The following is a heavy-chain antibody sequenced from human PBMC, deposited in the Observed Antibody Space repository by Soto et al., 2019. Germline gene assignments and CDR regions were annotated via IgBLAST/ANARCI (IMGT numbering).Heavy chain of an antibody. D-gene: IGHD6-13*01. CDR2: INPNSGGT. CDR1: GYTFTGYY. CDR3: ARGHSNYYYYYGMDV. V-gene: IGHV1-2*04. J-gene: IGHJ6*02. Sequence: ASVKVSCKASGYTFTGYYMHWVRQAPGQGLEWMGWINPNSGGTNYAQKFQGWVTMTRDTSISTAYMELSRLRSDDTAVYYCARGHSNYYYYYGMDVWGQGTTVTVSS.